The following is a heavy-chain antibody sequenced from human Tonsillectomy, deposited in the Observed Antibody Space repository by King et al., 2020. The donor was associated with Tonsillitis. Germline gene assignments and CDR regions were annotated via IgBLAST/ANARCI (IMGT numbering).Heavy chain of an antibody. J-gene: IGHJ5*02. CDR2: IKSESDGEAT. CDR1: GFTFNYAW. CDR3: PTDCSSTSCYGWAWFDT. D-gene: IGHD2-2*01. Sequence: VQLVESGGGLVKPGGSVRLSCAASGFTFNYAWMSWVRQVPGKGLEWVGRIKSESDGEATDYAAPVKGRFIISRDDSKNMLYLQMNSLKTEDTAVYYCPTDCSSTSCYGWAWFDTWGQGSLVTVSS. V-gene: IGHV3-15*01.